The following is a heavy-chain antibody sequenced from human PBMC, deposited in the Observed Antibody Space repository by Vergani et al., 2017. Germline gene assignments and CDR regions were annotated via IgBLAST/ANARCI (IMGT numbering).Heavy chain of an antibody. CDR1: GYTFTGYY. V-gene: IGHV1-2*02. D-gene: IGHD6-19*01. CDR3: ARGQWLPTLSFDY. Sequence: QVQLEESGGGVVQPGASVKVSCKASGYTFTGYYMHWVRQAPGQGLEWMGWINPNSGGTNYAQNFQGRVTMTRDTSISTAYMELSRLRSDDTAVYYCARGQWLPTLSFDYWGQGTLVTVSS. J-gene: IGHJ4*02. CDR2: INPNSGGT.